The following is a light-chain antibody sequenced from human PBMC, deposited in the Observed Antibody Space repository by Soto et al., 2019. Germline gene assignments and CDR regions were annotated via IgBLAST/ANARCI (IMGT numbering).Light chain of an antibody. J-gene: IGKJ4*01. Sequence: DIQMTQSPSTLSASVGDRVTITCRASQSISSWLAWYQQKPGKAPKLLIYDASSLESGVPSRFSGSGSGTDFTFTISSLQPEDIATYYCQQYDNLPRFGGGTKVDIK. CDR1: QSISSW. CDR3: QQYDNLPR. V-gene: IGKV1-5*01. CDR2: DAS.